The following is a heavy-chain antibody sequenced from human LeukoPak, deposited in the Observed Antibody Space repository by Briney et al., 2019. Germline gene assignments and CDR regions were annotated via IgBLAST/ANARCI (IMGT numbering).Heavy chain of an antibody. CDR1: GGSFSSFY. CDR2: VYYNGIT. Sequence: SENLSLTCTVSGGSFSSFYWSWIRQPPGKGLEWIGYVYYNGITKYNPSLKNRVTISVDTYKNQFSLKLTSVTAADTAVYYCARDVTPQTGWYYFDYWGQGTLVTVSS. D-gene: IGHD2-15*01. V-gene: IGHV4-59*01. CDR3: ARDVTPQTGWYYFDY. J-gene: IGHJ4*02.